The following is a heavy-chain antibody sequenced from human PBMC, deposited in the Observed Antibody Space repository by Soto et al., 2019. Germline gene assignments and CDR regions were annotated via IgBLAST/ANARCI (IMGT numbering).Heavy chain of an antibody. CDR2: ISYDGSNK. D-gene: IGHD6-13*01. CDR3: AKDMSSWAYYFDY. Sequence: GGSLRLSCAASVFTFSSYGMHWVRQAPGKGLEWVAVISYDGSNKYYADSVKGRFTISRDNSKNTLYLQMNSLRAEDTAVYYCAKDMSSWAYYFDYWGQGTLVTVPQ. CDR1: VFTFSSYG. J-gene: IGHJ4*02. V-gene: IGHV3-30*18.